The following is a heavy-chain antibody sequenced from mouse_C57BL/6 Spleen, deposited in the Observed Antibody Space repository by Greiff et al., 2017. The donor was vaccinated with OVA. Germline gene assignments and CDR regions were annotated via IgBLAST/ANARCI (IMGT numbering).Heavy chain of an antibody. V-gene: IGHV1-52*01. D-gene: IGHD1-1*01. J-gene: IGHJ1*03. CDR2: IDPSDSET. CDR1: GYTFTSYW. Sequence: QVQLQQPGAELVRPGSSVKLSCKASGYTFTSYWMHWVKQRPIQGLEWIGNIDPSDSETHYNQKFKDKATLTVDKSSSTAYMQLSSLTSEDSAVYYCARERCATVVAKYFDVWGKGTTVTVSS. CDR3: ARERCATVVAKYFDV.